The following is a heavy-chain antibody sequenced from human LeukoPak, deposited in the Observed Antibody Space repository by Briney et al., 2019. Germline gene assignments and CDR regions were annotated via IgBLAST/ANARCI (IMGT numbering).Heavy chain of an antibody. CDR3: ARWRVAQSEFEY. D-gene: IGHD3-3*01. CDR2: IKQDGSEK. CDR1: GFTFSTYG. V-gene: IGHV3-7*03. J-gene: IGHJ4*02. Sequence: HPGGSPRLSCTASGFTFSTYGMSWVRQAPGKGLECVASIKQDGSEKEYVDSVKGRFTISRDNAKNSVYLQMISLRAEDTGVYYCARWRVAQSEFEYWGQGTLVTVSS.